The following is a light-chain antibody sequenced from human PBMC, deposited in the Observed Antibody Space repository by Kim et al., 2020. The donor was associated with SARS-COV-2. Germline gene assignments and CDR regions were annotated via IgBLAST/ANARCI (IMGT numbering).Light chain of an antibody. V-gene: IGKV1-5*03. Sequence: DIQMTQSPSTLSASVGDRVTITCRASHTITDWLAWYQQKPGKAPKLLIYKASRLESGVPSRFSGSGSGTEFTLTLSSLQPDDFATYYCQEYNTYSPTFGRGTKVDIK. CDR1: HTITDW. CDR3: QEYNTYSPT. J-gene: IGKJ1*01. CDR2: KAS.